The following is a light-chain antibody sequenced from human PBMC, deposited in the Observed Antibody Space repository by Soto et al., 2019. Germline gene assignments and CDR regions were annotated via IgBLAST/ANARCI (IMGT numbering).Light chain of an antibody. Sequence: DITLTKSPSFLSASVADRVTISCRASYDISSSLAWYQQEPGKPPKLLIYDSSTLQTGVPSRFTGSGSGRKFTLTISGLQFGDFATYFCQQLSHYPYTLGQGTKVDIK. J-gene: IGKJ2*01. CDR3: QQLSHYPYT. CDR2: DSS. V-gene: IGKV1-9*01. CDR1: YDISSS.